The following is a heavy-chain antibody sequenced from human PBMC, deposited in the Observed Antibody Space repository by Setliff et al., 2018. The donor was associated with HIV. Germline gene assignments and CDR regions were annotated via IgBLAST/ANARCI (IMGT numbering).Heavy chain of an antibody. J-gene: IGHJ5*02. Sequence: PSETLSLTCGIYGGSFSDYYWSWIRQPPGKGLEWIGYIYYSGSTNYNPSLKSRVSISVDTSKNQFSLRLSSVTAADTAVYYCAREGGYYDSSGYPVGWFDPWGQGTLVT. CDR3: AREGGYYDSSGYPVGWFDP. D-gene: IGHD3-22*01. CDR1: GGSFSDYY. V-gene: IGHV4-59*01. CDR2: IYYSGST.